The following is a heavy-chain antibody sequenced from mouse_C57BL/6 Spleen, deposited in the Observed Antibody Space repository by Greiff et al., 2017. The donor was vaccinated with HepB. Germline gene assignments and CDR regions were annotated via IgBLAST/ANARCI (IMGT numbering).Heavy chain of an antibody. J-gene: IGHJ2*01. CDR1: GYTFTSYW. V-gene: IGHV1-69*01. CDR3: AMGGLRRY. D-gene: IGHD2-2*01. CDR2: IDPSDSYT. Sequence: QVQLQQPGAELVMPGASVKLSCKASGYTFTSYWMHWVKQRPGQGLEWIGEIDPSDSYTNYNQKFKGKSTLTVDKSSSTAYMQLSSLTSEDSAVYYCAMGGLRRYWGQGTTLTVSS.